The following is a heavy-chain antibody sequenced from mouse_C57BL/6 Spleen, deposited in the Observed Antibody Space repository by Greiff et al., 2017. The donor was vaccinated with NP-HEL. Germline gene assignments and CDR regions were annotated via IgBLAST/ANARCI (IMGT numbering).Heavy chain of an antibody. CDR1: GFKIKNTY. V-gene: IGHV14-3*01. CDR2: IDPANGNT. Sequence: VQLQQSVAELVRPGASVKLSCTASGFKIKNTYMHWVKQRPEQGLEWIGRIDPANGNTKYAPKFQGKATITADTSSNTAYLQLSSLTSEDTAIYYCARSYYYGSSHWYFDVWGTGTTVTVSS. CDR3: ARSYYYGSSHWYFDV. J-gene: IGHJ1*03. D-gene: IGHD1-1*01.